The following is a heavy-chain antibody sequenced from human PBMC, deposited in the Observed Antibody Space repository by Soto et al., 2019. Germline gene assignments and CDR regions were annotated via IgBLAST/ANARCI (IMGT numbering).Heavy chain of an antibody. CDR3: ARAKYYDFWSGYYIWSPWLDP. V-gene: IGHV4-30-2*01. Sequence: SETLSLTCAVSGGSISSGGYSWSWIRQPPGKGLEWIGYIYHSGSTYYNPSLKSRVTISVDRSKNQFSLKLSSVTAADTAVYYCARAKYYDFWSGYYIWSPWLDPWGQGTLVTVSS. D-gene: IGHD3-3*01. CDR1: GGSISSGGYS. CDR2: IYHSGST. J-gene: IGHJ5*02.